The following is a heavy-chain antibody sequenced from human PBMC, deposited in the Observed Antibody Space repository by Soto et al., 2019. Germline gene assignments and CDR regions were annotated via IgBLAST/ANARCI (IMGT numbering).Heavy chain of an antibody. D-gene: IGHD3-16*01. CDR2: ISGGGGST. Sequence: QVQLVESGGGLAKPGGTLRLSCAASGFTFSDYHMTWIRQAPGKGLECVSYISGGGGSTYYADSVKGRFTISRDNAKDSVYLQMNSLRAEDTAVYYCLSLRYAFRRMGVWGKGTTVTVSS. CDR1: GFTFSDYH. J-gene: IGHJ6*03. CDR3: LSLRYAFRRMGV. V-gene: IGHV3-11*01.